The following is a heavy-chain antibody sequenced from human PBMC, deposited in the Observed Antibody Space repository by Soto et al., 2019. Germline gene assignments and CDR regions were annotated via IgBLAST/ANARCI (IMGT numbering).Heavy chain of an antibody. V-gene: IGHV1-69*02. Sequence: ASVKVSCKASGDTFSFYTINWVRQAPGLGLEWVGRINPILGMSNYAQKFQGRVTMTADKSTSTAYMELRSLRSEDTAIYYCATSYGSGYRAFDYWG. CDR3: ATSYGSGYRAFDY. CDR2: INPILGMS. J-gene: IGHJ4*01. D-gene: IGHD3-10*01. CDR1: GDTFSFYT.